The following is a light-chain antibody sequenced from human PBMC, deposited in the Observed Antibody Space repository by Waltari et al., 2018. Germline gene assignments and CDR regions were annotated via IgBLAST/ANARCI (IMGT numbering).Light chain of an antibody. V-gene: IGLV2-23*02. Sequence: QSALTQPTSVSGSPGQSIPISCTGSRSHVGSYNLVSRYQQHPGKAPKLMIYEVTRRPSGVSNRFSGSKSGNTASLTISGLQAEDEADYYCSSYVVSSTFVVFGGGTNLTVL. CDR3: SSYVVSSTFVV. CDR1: RSHVGSYNL. CDR2: EVT. J-gene: IGLJ2*01.